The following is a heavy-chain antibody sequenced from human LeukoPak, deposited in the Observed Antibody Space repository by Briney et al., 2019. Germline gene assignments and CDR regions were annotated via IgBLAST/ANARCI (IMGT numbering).Heavy chain of an antibody. J-gene: IGHJ4*02. D-gene: IGHD2-15*01. CDR3: AVVVAATPWPFDY. CDR2: ISYDGSNK. Sequence: GGSLRLSCAASGFTFSSYAMHWVRQAPGKGLEWVAVISYDGSNKYYADSVKGRFTISRDSSKNTLYLQMNSLRAEDTAVYYCAVVVAATPWPFDYWGQGTLVTVSS. V-gene: IGHV3-30-3*01. CDR1: GFTFSSYA.